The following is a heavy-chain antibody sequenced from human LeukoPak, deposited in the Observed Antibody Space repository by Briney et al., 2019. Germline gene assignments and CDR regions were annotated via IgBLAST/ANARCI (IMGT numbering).Heavy chain of an antibody. Sequence: GGSLRLSCAASGFTFSSYAMHWVRQAPGKGLEWVAVVSYDGSKKYYADSVKGRFTISRDISKNTLYLQMNSLRAEDTAVYYCARDAVMTTVTTSEIDYWGQGTLVTVSS. J-gene: IGHJ4*02. CDR1: GFTFSSYA. V-gene: IGHV3-30*04. CDR3: ARDAVMTTVTTSEIDY. D-gene: IGHD4-11*01. CDR2: VSYDGSKK.